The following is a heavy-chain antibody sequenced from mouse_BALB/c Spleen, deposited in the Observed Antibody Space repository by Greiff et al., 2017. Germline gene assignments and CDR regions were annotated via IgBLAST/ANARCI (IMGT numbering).Heavy chain of an antibody. CDR2: IDPSDSYT. J-gene: IGHJ1*01. CDR3: TTTVGYFDV. CDR1: GYTFTSYW. D-gene: IGHD1-1*01. Sequence: QVQLQQPGAELVKPGASVKMSCKASGYTFTSYWMHWVKQRPGQGLEWIGTIDPSDSYTSYNQKFKGKATLTVDTSSSTAYMQLSSLTSEDSAVYYCTTTVGYFDVWGAGTTVTVSS. V-gene: IGHV1S127*01.